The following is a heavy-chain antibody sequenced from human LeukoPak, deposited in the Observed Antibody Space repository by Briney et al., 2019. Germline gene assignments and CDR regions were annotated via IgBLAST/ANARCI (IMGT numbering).Heavy chain of an antibody. J-gene: IGHJ5*02. CDR3: ARHAMRPDWFDP. CDR1: GYTFTSYD. V-gene: IGHV1-8*03. CDR2: MNPNSGNT. Sequence: RASVKVSCKASGYTFTSYDINWVRQATGQGLEWMGWMNPNSGNTGYAQKFQGRVTITRNTSISTAYMELSSLRSEDTAVYYCARHAMRPDWFDPWGQGTQVTVSS.